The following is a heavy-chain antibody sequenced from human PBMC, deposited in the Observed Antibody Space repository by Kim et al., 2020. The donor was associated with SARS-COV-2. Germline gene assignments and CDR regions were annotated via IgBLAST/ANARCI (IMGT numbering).Heavy chain of an antibody. Sequence: GGSLRLSCAASGFTFSSYEMNWVRQAPGKGLEWVSYISSSGSTIYYADSVKGRFTISRDNAKNSLYLQMNSLRAEDTAVYYCARDEESGWPFDYWGQGTLVTVSS. CDR3: ARDEESGWPFDY. CDR2: ISSSGSTI. CDR1: GFTFSSYE. J-gene: IGHJ4*02. D-gene: IGHD6-19*01. V-gene: IGHV3-48*03.